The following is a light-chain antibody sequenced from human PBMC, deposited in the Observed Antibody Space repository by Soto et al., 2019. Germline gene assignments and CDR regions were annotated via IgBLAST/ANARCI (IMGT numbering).Light chain of an antibody. CDR1: SSNIGTNS. CDR3: GAWDYSLTEFI. CDR2: DNN. V-gene: IGLV1-51*01. Sequence: QSVLTQPPSVSAAPGQKVTISCSGGSSNIGTNSVSWYQHLPGTAPKLLIYDNNKRPSGIADRFSGSRSGTSATLGITGLQAGDEADYYCGAWDYSLTEFIFGGGTKLTVL. J-gene: IGLJ2*01.